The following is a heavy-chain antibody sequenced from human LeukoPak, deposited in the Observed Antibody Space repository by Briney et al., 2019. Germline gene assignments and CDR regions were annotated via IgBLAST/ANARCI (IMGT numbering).Heavy chain of an antibody. CDR3: AREPNTVLDY. V-gene: IGHV4-61*02. D-gene: IGHD4-11*01. Sequence: SQTLSLTCTVSGGSISSGSYYWSWIRQPTGKGLEWIGRIYTSGSTNYNPSLKSRVTISVDTSKNQFSLKLSSVTAADTAAYYCAREPNTVLDYWGQGTLVTVSS. CDR1: GGSISSGSYY. J-gene: IGHJ4*02. CDR2: IYTSGST.